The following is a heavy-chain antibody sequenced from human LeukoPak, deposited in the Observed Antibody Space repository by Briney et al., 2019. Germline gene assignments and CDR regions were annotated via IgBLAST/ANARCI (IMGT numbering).Heavy chain of an antibody. CDR2: IIPIFGTA. D-gene: IGHD6-19*01. Sequence: SVKVSCKASGGTFTSYAISWVRQAPGQGLEWMGGIIPIFGTANYAQKFQGRVTITADESTSTAYMELSSLRSEDTAVYYCARSDGSSGWYTAGDLDYWGQGTLVTVSS. V-gene: IGHV1-69*13. CDR3: ARSDGSSGWYTAGDLDY. J-gene: IGHJ4*02. CDR1: GGTFTSYA.